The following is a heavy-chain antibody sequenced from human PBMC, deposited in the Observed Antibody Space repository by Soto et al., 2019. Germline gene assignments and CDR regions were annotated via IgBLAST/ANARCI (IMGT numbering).Heavy chain of an antibody. J-gene: IGHJ4*02. D-gene: IGHD6-19*01. CDR2: ISGSSSYI. Sequence: GGSLRLSWASSGFTFSSYSMNFVLQAPVKGLEWVASISGSSSYIYYADSVKGRFTISRDNAKNSLYLQMNSLRAEDTAVYYCARVGIAVAGTYFDNWGQGTLVTVSS. CDR3: ARVGIAVAGTYFDN. V-gene: IGHV3-21*01. CDR1: GFTFSSYS.